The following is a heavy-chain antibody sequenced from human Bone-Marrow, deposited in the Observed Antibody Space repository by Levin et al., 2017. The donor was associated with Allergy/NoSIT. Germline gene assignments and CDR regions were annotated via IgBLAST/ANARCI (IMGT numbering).Heavy chain of an antibody. D-gene: IGHD2-15*01. Sequence: SETLSLTCAVYGGSFSGYYWSWIRQPPGKGLEWIGEINHSGSTNYNPSLKSRVTISVDTSKNQFSLKLSSVTAADTAVYYCARGLVVVVEGHPNWFDPWGQGTLVTVSS. CDR3: ARGLVVVVEGHPNWFDP. J-gene: IGHJ5*02. CDR2: INHSGST. CDR1: GGSFSGYY. V-gene: IGHV4-34*01.